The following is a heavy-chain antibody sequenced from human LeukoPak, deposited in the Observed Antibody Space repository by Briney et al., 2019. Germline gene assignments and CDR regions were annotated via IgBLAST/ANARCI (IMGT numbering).Heavy chain of an antibody. CDR3: ARGGWDYYDTSGPHYDAFDI. D-gene: IGHD3-22*01. CDR2: ISSSSSYI. CDR1: EFTFSSYS. J-gene: IGHJ3*02. V-gene: IGHV3-21*01. Sequence: GGSLRLSCAASEFTFSSYSMNWVRQAPGKGLEWVSSISSSSSYIYYADSMKGRFTISRDNAKNSLYLQMNSLRAGDTAVYYCARGGWDYYDTSGPHYDAFDIWGQGTMVTVSS.